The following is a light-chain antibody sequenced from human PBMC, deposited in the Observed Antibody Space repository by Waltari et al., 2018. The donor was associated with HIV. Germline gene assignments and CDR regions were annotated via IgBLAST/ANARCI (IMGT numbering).Light chain of an antibody. CDR1: SSDVGIYNL. CDR3: CSYAGSFVV. J-gene: IGLJ2*01. CDR2: EGS. Sequence: QSALTQPASVSGSPGQSITISCTGTSSDVGIYNLVSWYQQNPGKAPKLMIDEGSKRPSGVSNRFAGSKSGNTASLTISGLQAEDEAHYYCCSYAGSFVVFGGGTKLTVL. V-gene: IGLV2-23*01.